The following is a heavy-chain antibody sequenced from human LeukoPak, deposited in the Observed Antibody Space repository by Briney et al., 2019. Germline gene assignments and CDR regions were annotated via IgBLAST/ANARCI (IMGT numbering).Heavy chain of an antibody. D-gene: IGHD3-22*01. J-gene: IGHJ4*02. CDR2: INHSGST. Sequence: SETLSLTCAAYGVPFSGYYWSWIRQPPGKGLEWIGEINHSGSTNYNPSFKSRVTISVDTSKNQFSLKLNSVTAADTAVYYCVRGGFGYYYDSSAYTAFDYWGQGTLVTVSS. CDR3: VRGGFGYYYDSSAYTAFDY. CDR1: GVPFSGYY. V-gene: IGHV4-34*01.